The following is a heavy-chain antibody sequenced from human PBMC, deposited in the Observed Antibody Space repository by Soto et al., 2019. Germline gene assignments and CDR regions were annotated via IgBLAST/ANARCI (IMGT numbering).Heavy chain of an antibody. V-gene: IGHV2-5*02. D-gene: IGHD1-1*01. J-gene: IGHJ4*02. CDR3: ELRAGRRGKWNGGYFVL. CDR2: IYWDDDK. CDR1: VFSLSTSGVG. Sequence: QITLKESGPTRVKPTQTLTLTCTFSVFSLSTSGVGVGWIRQSPGKVLERLALIYWDDDKRYSPSLKNRLTSLTDPSKNQGVPTATHMHPVYTDAYYCELRAGRRGKWNGGYFVLCGQGALVTVSS.